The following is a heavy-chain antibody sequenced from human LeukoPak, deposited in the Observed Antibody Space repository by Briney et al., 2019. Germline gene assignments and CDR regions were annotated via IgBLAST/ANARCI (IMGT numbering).Heavy chain of an antibody. D-gene: IGHD6-13*01. CDR2: ISAYNGNT. Sequence: VASVKVSCKASGYTFTSHGISWVRQAPGQGLEWMGWISAYNGNTNYAQKLQGRVTMTTDTSTSTAYMELRSLRSDDTAVYYCARHLPSSSWYGNWFDPWGQGTLVTVSS. CDR3: ARHLPSSSWYGNWFDP. CDR1: GYTFTSHG. V-gene: IGHV1-18*01. J-gene: IGHJ5*02.